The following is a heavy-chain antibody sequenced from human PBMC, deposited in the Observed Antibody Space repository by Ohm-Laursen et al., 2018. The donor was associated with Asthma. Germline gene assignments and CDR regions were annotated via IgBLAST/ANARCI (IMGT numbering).Heavy chain of an antibody. D-gene: IGHD3-3*01. J-gene: IGHJ4*02. CDR2: ISYDGDIK. CDR1: GFTFSSYA. CDR3: ARDVMEWYLPAFDF. Sequence: SLRLSCTASGFTFSSYAMHWVRQAPGKGLEWMAVISYDGDIKYYADSVKGRFTISRDNSKNTLYLQMNSLRAEDTAVYYCARDVMEWYLPAFDFWGQGTLVTVSS. V-gene: IGHV3-30*04.